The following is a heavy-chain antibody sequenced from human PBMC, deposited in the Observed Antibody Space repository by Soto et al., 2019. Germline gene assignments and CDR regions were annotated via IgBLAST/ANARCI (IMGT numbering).Heavy chain of an antibody. Sequence: SVKVSCKASGGTFSSYAISWVRQAPGQGLEWMGGIIPIFGTANYAQKFQGRVTITADKSTSTAYMELSSLRSEDTAVYYCARAWPRMATTQDYYYYGMDVWGQGTTVTVSS. V-gene: IGHV1-69*06. D-gene: IGHD1-1*01. J-gene: IGHJ6*02. CDR2: IIPIFGTA. CDR3: ARAWPRMATTQDYYYYGMDV. CDR1: GGTFSSYA.